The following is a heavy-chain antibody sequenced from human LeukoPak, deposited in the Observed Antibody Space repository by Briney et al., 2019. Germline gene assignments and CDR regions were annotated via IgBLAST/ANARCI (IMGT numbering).Heavy chain of an antibody. J-gene: IGHJ4*02. CDR1: GFSFNSYS. V-gene: IGHV3-48*01. CDR2: ISGSSSAI. CDR3: ASSKGPFDY. Sequence: RTGGSLRLSCAASGFSFNSYSMNWVRQAPGRGLEWVSYISGSSSAIYYADSVKGRFTISRDNAKNSLYLQMNSLRAEDTAVYYCASSKGPFDYWGQGTLVTVSS.